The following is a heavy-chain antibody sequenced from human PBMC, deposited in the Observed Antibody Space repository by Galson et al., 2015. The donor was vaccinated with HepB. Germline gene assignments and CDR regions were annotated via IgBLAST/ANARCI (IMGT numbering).Heavy chain of an antibody. CDR3: ARLIAVAGTDDWFDP. Sequence: SEPLSLTCTVSSGSISGYYWSWIRQPPGKGLEWIAYIHYSGRTNYNPSLKGRLTISVDTSKNLFSLKLSSGTAADTAVYYCARLIAVAGTDDWFDPWGQGILVTVSS. J-gene: IGHJ5*02. D-gene: IGHD6-19*01. CDR2: IHYSGRT. V-gene: IGHV4-59*08. CDR1: SGSISGYY.